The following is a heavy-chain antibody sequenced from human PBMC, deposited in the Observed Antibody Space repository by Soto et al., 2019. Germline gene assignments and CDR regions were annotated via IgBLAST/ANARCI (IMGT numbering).Heavy chain of an antibody. CDR3: ARVSSVGNPPLV. D-gene: IGHD2-15*01. Sequence: ASVKVSCKASGYTFTSYYVHWVRQAPGQGLEWMGWINPNTGGTNYAQKFQGWVTMTRDTSISTAYMELSRLRSDDTAMYYCARVSSVGNPPLVWGQGTLVTAPQ. CDR2: INPNTGGT. CDR1: GYTFTSYY. V-gene: IGHV1-2*04. J-gene: IGHJ4*02.